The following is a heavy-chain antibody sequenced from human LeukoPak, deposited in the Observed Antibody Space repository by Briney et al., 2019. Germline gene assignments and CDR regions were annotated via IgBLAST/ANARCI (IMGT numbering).Heavy chain of an antibody. CDR1: GFTFGNYY. Sequence: ASVKVSCKASGFTFGNYYMHWVRQAPGQGLEWMGWINPTSGGTNDAQKFQGRVTMTRDTSISTAYMELSRLRSDDTAVYYCAKDRWELPGSDSFDIWGQGTMVTVSS. D-gene: IGHD1-26*01. CDR3: AKDRWELPGSDSFDI. CDR2: INPTSGGT. V-gene: IGHV1-2*02. J-gene: IGHJ3*02.